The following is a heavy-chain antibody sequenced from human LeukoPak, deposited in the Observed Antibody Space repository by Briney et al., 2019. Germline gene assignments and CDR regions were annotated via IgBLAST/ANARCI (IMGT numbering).Heavy chain of an antibody. CDR3: ARHEYYYGSGSYSNYYYGMDV. CDR1: GYSFTSYW. J-gene: IGHJ6*02. CDR2: IYPGDSDT. Sequence: HGESLKISCKGSGYSFTSYWIGWVRQMPGKGLEWMGIIYPGDSDTRYSPSFQGQVTISADKSISTAYLRWSSLKASDTAMYYRARHEYYYGSGSYSNYYYGMDVWGQGTTVTVSS. V-gene: IGHV5-51*01. D-gene: IGHD3-10*01.